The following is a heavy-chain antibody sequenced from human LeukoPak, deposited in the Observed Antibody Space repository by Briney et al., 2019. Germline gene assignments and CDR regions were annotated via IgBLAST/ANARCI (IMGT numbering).Heavy chain of an antibody. J-gene: IGHJ5*02. Sequence: SETLFLTCTVSGDSINAYYWSWIRQPPGRGLEWIGYIYYSGSTNYNLSLKSRVTISVDTSKNQFSLHLRSVTAADTAVYYCARHGATWYPFDPWGQGTLVTVSS. CDR2: IYYSGST. CDR1: GDSINAYY. D-gene: IGHD6-13*01. CDR3: ARHGATWYPFDP. V-gene: IGHV4-59*08.